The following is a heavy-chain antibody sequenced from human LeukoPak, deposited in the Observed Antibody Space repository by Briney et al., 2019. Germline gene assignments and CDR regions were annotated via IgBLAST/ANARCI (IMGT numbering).Heavy chain of an antibody. V-gene: IGHV3-21*01. CDR2: TSGSSSYI. CDR3: ARAFGTMVRGVVREYYFDC. D-gene: IGHD3-10*01. J-gene: IGHJ4*02. CDR1: GFTFSSYG. Sequence: GGSLRLSCAASGFTFSSYGMHWVRQAQGKGLEWVSSTSGSSSYIYYADSVKGRFTISRDNAKNSLFLQMDSLRAEDTAVYFCARAFGTMVRGVVREYYFDCWGQGTLVTVSS.